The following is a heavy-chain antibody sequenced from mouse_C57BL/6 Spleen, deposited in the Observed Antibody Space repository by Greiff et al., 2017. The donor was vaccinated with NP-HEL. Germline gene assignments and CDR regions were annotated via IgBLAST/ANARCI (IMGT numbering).Heavy chain of an antibody. CDR2: ISSGSSTI. V-gene: IGHV5-17*01. CDR3: ARDWDWYFDV. CDR1: GFTFSDYG. Sequence: EVHLVESGGGLVKPGGSLKLSCAASGFTFSDYGMHWVRQAPEKGLEWVAYISSGSSTIYYADTVKGRFTISRDNAKNTLFLQMTSLRSEDTAMYYCARDWDWYFDVWGTGTTATVSS. J-gene: IGHJ1*03. D-gene: IGHD4-1*01.